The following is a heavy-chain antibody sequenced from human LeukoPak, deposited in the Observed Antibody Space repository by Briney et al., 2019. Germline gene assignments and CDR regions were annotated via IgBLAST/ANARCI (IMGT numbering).Heavy chain of an antibody. Sequence: SETLSLTCAVYGGSFSGYYWSWIRQPPGKGLEWIGEINHSGSTNYNPSLKSRVTMSVDTSKNQFSLKLSSVTAADTAVYYCARDRREYYDFWSGSLDAFDIWGQGTMVTVSS. CDR2: INHSGST. CDR1: GGSFSGYY. V-gene: IGHV4-34*01. CDR3: ARDRREYYDFWSGSLDAFDI. D-gene: IGHD3-3*01. J-gene: IGHJ3*02.